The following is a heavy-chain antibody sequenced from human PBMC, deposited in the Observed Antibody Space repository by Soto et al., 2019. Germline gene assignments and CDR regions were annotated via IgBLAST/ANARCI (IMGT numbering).Heavy chain of an antibody. D-gene: IGHD6-19*01. CDR2: IHAGGST. CDR1: GFSVSNNY. V-gene: IGHV3-53*02. Sequence: EVQLVETGGGLIQPGGSLRLSCAASGFSVSNNYMSWVRQAPGKGLEWVSIIHAGGSTYYADSVKGRFTISRDNSKNTVYLQMNGLRDEDTAMYYYASLAVAEGFDPWGQGTLVTVSS. CDR3: ASLAVAEGFDP. J-gene: IGHJ5*02.